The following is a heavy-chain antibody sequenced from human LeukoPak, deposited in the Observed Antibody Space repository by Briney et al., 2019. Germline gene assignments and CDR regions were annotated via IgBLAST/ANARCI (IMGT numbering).Heavy chain of an antibody. CDR2: IYSDGST. V-gene: IGHV3-66*01. J-gene: IGHJ4*02. CDR1: GFTVSSNY. CDR3: ARVLAARDFDY. D-gene: IGHD6-6*01. Sequence: GGSLRLSCAASGFTVSSNYMSWVRQAPGKGLEGVSFIYSDGSTYYADSSKGRFTISRENSKNTMFLQLTSLRAEDTAVYYCARVLAARDFDYWGQGTLVTVSS.